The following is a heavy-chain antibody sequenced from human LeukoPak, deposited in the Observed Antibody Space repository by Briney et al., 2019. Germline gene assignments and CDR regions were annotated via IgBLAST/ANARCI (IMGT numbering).Heavy chain of an antibody. CDR1: GFTFSSYA. CDR3: AKNNPQDYYGSGSYSVY. J-gene: IGHJ4*02. Sequence: GGSLRLSCAASGFTFSSYAMSWVRQAPGKGLDWVSAISGSGGSTYYADSVKGRFTISRDNSKNTLYLQMNSLRAEDTAVYYCAKNNPQDYYGSGSYSVYWGQGTLVTVSS. V-gene: IGHV3-23*01. D-gene: IGHD3-10*01. CDR2: ISGSGGST.